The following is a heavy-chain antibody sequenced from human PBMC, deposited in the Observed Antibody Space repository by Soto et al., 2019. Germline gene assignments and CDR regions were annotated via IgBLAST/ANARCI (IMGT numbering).Heavy chain of an antibody. CDR3: ARDRGVAPPVAGNTHYYYYMDV. J-gene: IGHJ6*03. CDR1: GYSFTNYG. V-gene: IGHV1-18*01. Sequence: QDPLLQSGAEVKKPGASVTVSCKASGYSFTNYGITWVRQAPGQGLEWMGWISAFNGNTHYAQKLQGRVTMTTDASTSTADMELRSLRSDDTAVYYCARDRGVAPPVAGNTHYYYYMDVWGKGTTVTVSS. D-gene: IGHD6-19*01. CDR2: ISAFNGNT.